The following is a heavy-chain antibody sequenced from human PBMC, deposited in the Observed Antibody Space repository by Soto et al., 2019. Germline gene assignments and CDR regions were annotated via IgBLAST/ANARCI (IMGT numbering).Heavy chain of an antibody. CDR1: GHTLINYY. CDR2: IDPSGNGT. J-gene: IGHJ4*02. CDR3: AINYYDSSAYLY. Sequence: QVQLVQSGAEVKKPGASVKVSCKASGHTLINYYMHWVRQAPGQGLDWLGKIDPSGNGTSYAERFQRRITLTSDTSTNTVYVELSSLRSEDTAIYYCAINYYDSSAYLYWGQGTLVTVSS. V-gene: IGHV1-46*01. D-gene: IGHD3-22*01.